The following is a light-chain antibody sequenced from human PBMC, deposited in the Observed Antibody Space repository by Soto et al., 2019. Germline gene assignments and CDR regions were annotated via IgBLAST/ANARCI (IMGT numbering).Light chain of an antibody. Sequence: QSALTQPPSASGTPGQRVTISCSGTSSNIGSNTVNWYQQLPGTAPKLLIYNNNQRPSGVPDRLSGSKSGTSGSLAISGLQSEEEAVYYCAAWDDSLVGHVFGGVTKVTVL. J-gene: IGLJ3*02. V-gene: IGLV1-44*01. CDR1: SSNIGSNT. CDR3: AAWDDSLVGHV. CDR2: NNN.